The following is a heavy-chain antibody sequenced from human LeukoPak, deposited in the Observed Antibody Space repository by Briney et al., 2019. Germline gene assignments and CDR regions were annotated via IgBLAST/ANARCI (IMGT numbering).Heavy chain of an antibody. D-gene: IGHD3-16*01. CDR2: IIHSGRT. J-gene: IGHJ4*02. Sequence: SSETLSLTCAANGGSFSGYYWTWIRQSPGKGLEWIGEIIHSGRTNYSPSLKSRVTLSVDPSVNHFSLKLSSVTAADTAVYYCARGTVLTGYASFDYWGQGALVTVSS. V-gene: IGHV4-34*01. CDR1: GGSFSGYY. CDR3: ARGTVLTGYASFDY.